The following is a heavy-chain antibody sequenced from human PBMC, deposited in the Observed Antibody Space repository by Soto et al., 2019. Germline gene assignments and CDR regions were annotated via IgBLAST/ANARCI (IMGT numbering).Heavy chain of an antibody. V-gene: IGHV4-39*01. CDR3: ARHSLALRKNNWFDP. CDR2: IFYLGSS. D-gene: IGHD3-3*02. Sequence: SETLSLTCTVSGDSIISSDFYWGWVRQPPGKGLEWFGSIFYLGSSYYNPSLKSRVTMSVDTSKNQFSLRLRSVTAADTALYFCARHSLALRKNNWFDPWGQGIMVT. CDR1: GDSIISSDFY. J-gene: IGHJ5*02.